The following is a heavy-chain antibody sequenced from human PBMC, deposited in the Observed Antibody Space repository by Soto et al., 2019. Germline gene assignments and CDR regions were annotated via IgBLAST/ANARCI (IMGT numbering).Heavy chain of an antibody. D-gene: IGHD4-17*01. V-gene: IGHV4-34*09. CDR1: RGSFSDYY. Sequence: PSETLSLTCAFYRGSFSDYYWSWIRQPPGKGLEWIGEIHHSGSTNYNPSLRSRITISVDTSKNQFSLMLSSVTAADTAVYYCARRPTVTTRYFDSWGQGILVTVSS. CDR2: IHHSGST. J-gene: IGHJ4*02. CDR3: ARRPTVTTRYFDS.